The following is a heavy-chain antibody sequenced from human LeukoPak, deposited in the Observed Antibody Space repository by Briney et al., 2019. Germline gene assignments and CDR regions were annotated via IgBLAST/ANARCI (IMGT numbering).Heavy chain of an antibody. CDR1: GFTFSDYY. Sequence: GGSLRLPCAASGFTFSDYYMSWIRQAPGKGLEWVSYISSSGSTIYYADSVKGRFTISRDNAKNSLYLQMNSLRAEDTAVYYCARGGYCSSTSCPDDAFDIWGQGTMVTVSS. D-gene: IGHD2-2*01. CDR3: ARGGYCSSTSCPDDAFDI. CDR2: ISSSGSTI. V-gene: IGHV3-11*04. J-gene: IGHJ3*02.